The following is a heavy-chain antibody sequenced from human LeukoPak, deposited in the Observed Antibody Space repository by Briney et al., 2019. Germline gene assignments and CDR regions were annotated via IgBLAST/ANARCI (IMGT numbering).Heavy chain of an antibody. CDR3: ATYDYGKDAFDI. J-gene: IGHJ3*02. CDR2: IGTAGDT. D-gene: IGHD4-17*01. Sequence: PGGSLRLSCTASGFTFNSYAMSWVRQATGKGLEWVSAIGTAGDTYYPGSVKGRSTISRENAKNSLYLQMNSLRAEDTAVYYCATYDYGKDAFDIWGQGTMVTVSS. CDR1: GFTFNSYA. V-gene: IGHV3-13*01.